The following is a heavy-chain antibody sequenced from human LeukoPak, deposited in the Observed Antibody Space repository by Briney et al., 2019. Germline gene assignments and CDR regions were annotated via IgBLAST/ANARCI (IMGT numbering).Heavy chain of an antibody. Sequence: SETLSLTCAVYGESFRGFYWNWIRQPPGKGLEWIGEMNHSGTTNYNPSLKSRVTISIDTSKNQFSLKLSSVTAADTAVYYCARGGYYDSGSNFKYWGQGTLVTVSS. CDR3: ARGGYYDSGSNFKY. V-gene: IGHV4-34*01. J-gene: IGHJ4*02. CDR1: GESFRGFY. D-gene: IGHD3-10*01. CDR2: MNHSGTT.